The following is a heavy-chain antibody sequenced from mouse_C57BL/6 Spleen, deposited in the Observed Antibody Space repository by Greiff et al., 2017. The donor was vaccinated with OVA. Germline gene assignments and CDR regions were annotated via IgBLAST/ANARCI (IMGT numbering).Heavy chain of an antibody. CDR1: GYSITSGYY. CDR3: ARKTTVGGYYAMDY. V-gene: IGHV3-6*01. Sequence: VQLQQSGPGLVKPSQSLSLTCSVTGYSITSGYYWNWIRQFPGNKLEWMGYISYDGSNNYNPSLKNRISITRDTSKNQFFLKLNSVTTEDTATYYCARKTTVGGYYAMDYWGQGTSVTVSS. J-gene: IGHJ4*01. D-gene: IGHD1-1*01. CDR2: ISYDGSN.